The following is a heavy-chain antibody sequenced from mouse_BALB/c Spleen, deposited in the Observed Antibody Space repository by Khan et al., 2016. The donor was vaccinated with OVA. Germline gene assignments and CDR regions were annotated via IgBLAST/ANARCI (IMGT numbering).Heavy chain of an antibody. Sequence: EGQLEEEGPSLVKPSQTLSLTCSVTGDSITSGYWNWIRKFPGNKLEYMGYMIYSGNTYYNPSLKSRISITRHTSKNQYYLQLNSVTTEDTATYYCARSTYRYAFAYWGQGTLVTVSA. CDR1: GDSITSGY. J-gene: IGHJ3*01. CDR3: ARSTYRYAFAY. V-gene: IGHV3-8*02. CDR2: MIYSGNT. D-gene: IGHD2-14*01.